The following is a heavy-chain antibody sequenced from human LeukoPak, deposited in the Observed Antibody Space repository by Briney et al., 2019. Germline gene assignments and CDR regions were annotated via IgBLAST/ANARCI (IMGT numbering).Heavy chain of an antibody. Sequence: PSETLSLTCTVSGGSISSGSYYWSWIRQPAGKGLEWIGRIYTSGSTNYNPSLKSRVTISVDTSKNQFSLKLSSVTAADTALYYGGRGGAYCSSTSCYPFATWGQGTLVTV. V-gene: IGHV4-61*02. CDR2: IYTSGST. D-gene: IGHD2-2*01. J-gene: IGHJ5*02. CDR1: GGSISSGSYY. CDR3: GRGGAYCSSTSCYPFAT.